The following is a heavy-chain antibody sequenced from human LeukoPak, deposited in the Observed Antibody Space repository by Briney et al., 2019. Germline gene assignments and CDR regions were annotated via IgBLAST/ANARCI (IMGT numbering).Heavy chain of an antibody. CDR3: AREGYGSGTYGDFDF. Sequence: PSETLSLTCTVSDISIRSYYWSWLRRSAGKGLEWIGHIYGSGSSNYNPSLNNRVSMSVDMSKNQFSLKLRSVTAADTAVYYCAREGYGSGTYGDFDFWGRGTLVIVSS. CDR2: IYGSGSS. V-gene: IGHV4-4*07. J-gene: IGHJ4*02. D-gene: IGHD3-10*01. CDR1: DISIRSYY.